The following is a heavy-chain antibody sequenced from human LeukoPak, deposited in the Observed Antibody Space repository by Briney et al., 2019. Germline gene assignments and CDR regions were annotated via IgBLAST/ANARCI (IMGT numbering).Heavy chain of an antibody. V-gene: IGHV4-39*01. CDR1: GGSISSSSYY. Sequence: SETLSLTCTVSGGSISSSSYYWGWIRQPPGRGLEGIGSIYYSGSTYYNPPLKSRVTISVDTSKNQFSLKLSSVTAADTAVYYCARRPGSYFKYYFDYWGQGTLVTVSS. D-gene: IGHD3-10*01. J-gene: IGHJ4*02. CDR3: ARRPGSYFKYYFDY. CDR2: IYYSGST.